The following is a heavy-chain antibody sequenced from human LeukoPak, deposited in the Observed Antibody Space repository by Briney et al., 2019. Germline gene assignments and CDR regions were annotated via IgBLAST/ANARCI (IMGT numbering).Heavy chain of an antibody. CDR2: INWNGDRT. J-gene: IGHJ6*03. V-gene: IGHV3-20*01. D-gene: IGHD3-22*01. CDR1: GFTYDDYG. Sequence: GGSLRLXCAASGFTYDDYGMSWVRRVPGKGLEWVSGINWNGDRTDYADSVRGRFTISRDNAKNFLYLQMNSLRAEDTALYNCARGNYYDSSGARPYYYMDVWGKGTTVTVSS. CDR3: ARGNYYDSSGARPYYYMDV.